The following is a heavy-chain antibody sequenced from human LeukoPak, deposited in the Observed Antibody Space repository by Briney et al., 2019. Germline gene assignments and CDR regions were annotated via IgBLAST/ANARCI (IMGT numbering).Heavy chain of an antibody. Sequence: SETLSLTCTVSGGSISSYYWSWIRQPAGKGLEWIGRIYTSGSTNYNPSLKSRVTMSVNTSKNQFSLKLSSVIAADTAVYYCARAPYSSSWLPNHYMDVWGKGTTVTVSS. J-gene: IGHJ6*03. D-gene: IGHD6-13*01. CDR3: ARAPYSSSWLPNHYMDV. V-gene: IGHV4-4*07. CDR1: GGSISSYY. CDR2: IYTSGST.